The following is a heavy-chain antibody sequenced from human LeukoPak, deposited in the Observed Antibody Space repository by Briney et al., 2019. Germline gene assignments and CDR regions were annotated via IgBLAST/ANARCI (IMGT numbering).Heavy chain of an antibody. CDR1: GFTFSTYG. J-gene: IGHJ4*02. CDR2: ISKDGGNK. Sequence: SLRLSCGGSGFTFSTYGMHWVRQAPGKGLEWVAVISKDGGNKFYADSVKGRFTIARDNSQKTVYLHMNSLRPEDSAIYYCAKDGGLTGDNYFDHWGLGTLVAVSS. D-gene: IGHD3-9*01. CDR3: AKDGGLTGDNYFDH. V-gene: IGHV3-30*18.